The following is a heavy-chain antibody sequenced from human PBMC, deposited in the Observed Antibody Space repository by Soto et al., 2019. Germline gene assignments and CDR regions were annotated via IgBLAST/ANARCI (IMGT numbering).Heavy chain of an antibody. CDR2: IKSKTDGGTT. Sequence: GGSLRLSCAASGFTFSNAWMSWVRQAPGKGLEWVGRIKSKTDGGTTDYAAPVKGRFTISRDDSKNTLYLQMNSLKTEDTAVYYCTTDSWRGYGEGVSYWGQATLVTVS. CDR1: GFTFSNAW. V-gene: IGHV3-15*01. CDR3: TTDSWRGYGEGVSY. J-gene: IGHJ4*02. D-gene: IGHD4-17*01.